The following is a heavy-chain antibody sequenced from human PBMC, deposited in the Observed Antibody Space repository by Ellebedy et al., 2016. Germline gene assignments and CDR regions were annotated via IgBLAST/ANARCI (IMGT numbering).Heavy chain of an antibody. CDR2: INPSSINI. D-gene: IGHD1-1*01. CDR3: ARDHVGNNWNFAFEF. V-gene: IGHV3-11*04. J-gene: IGHJ3*01. CDR1: GFTFSDYY. Sequence: GGSLRLSXAASGFTFSDYYMSWIRQTPGKGLEWVSYINPSSINIDYADAVKGRFTISRDNAKNSLYLQMDSLRVEDTAVYYCARDHVGNNWNFAFEFWGQGTMVTVSS.